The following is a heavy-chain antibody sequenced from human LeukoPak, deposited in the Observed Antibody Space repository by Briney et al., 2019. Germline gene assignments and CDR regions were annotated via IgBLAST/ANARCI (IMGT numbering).Heavy chain of an antibody. V-gene: IGHV3-23*01. Sequence: PGGSLRLSCAASGFTFSSYAMNWVRQAPGKGLEWVSVISGSAGSTYYADSVKGRFTISRDNSKNTLYLQMNSLRAEDTAVYYCASLFGGGPPGAYYYYYYGMDVWGQGTTVTVSS. D-gene: IGHD3-3*01. J-gene: IGHJ6*02. CDR2: ISGSAGST. CDR3: ASLFGGGPPGAYYYYYYGMDV. CDR1: GFTFSSYA.